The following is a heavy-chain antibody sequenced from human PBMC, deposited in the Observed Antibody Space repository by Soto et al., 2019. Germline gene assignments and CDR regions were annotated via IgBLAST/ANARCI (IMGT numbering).Heavy chain of an antibody. D-gene: IGHD3-16*01. J-gene: IGHJ4*02. CDR3: ARRWGMGFDY. CDR2: IYYSGST. V-gene: IGHV4-59*01. Sequence: QVQLQESGPGLVKPSETLSLTCTVSGGSISSYYWSWIRQPPGKGLEWIGYIYYSGSTNYNPSLKSRVTISVDTSKNQFSLKLRSVTAADTAVYYCARRWGMGFDYWGQGTLVTVSS. CDR1: GGSISSYY.